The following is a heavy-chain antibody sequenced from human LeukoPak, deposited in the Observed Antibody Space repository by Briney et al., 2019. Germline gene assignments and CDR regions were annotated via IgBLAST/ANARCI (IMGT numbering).Heavy chain of an antibody. J-gene: IGHJ4*02. V-gene: IGHV3-21*01. D-gene: IGHD3-3*01. CDR2: ISSTSAHV. CDR1: GFSFSTYS. CDR3: ARDQSGGFDS. Sequence: PGGSLRLSCAASGFSFSTYSMTWVRQAPGKGPEWVSSISSTSAHVYYADSVKGRFTISRDNAKNSLYLQINSLRAEDTAVYYCARDQSGGFDSWGQGTLVTVSS.